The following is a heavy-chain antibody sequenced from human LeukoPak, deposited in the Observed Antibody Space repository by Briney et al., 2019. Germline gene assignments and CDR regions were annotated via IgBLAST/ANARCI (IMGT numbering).Heavy chain of an antibody. Sequence: GGSLRLSCAASGFTFSSYGMHWVRQASGKGLEWVAVIWYGGSNKYYADSVKGRFPISRDNSKNTLYLQMNSLRAEDTAVYYCARGLRLGELSSLDAFDIWGQGTMVTVSS. CDR3: ARGLRLGELSSLDAFDI. V-gene: IGHV3-33*08. J-gene: IGHJ3*02. D-gene: IGHD3-16*02. CDR1: GFTFSSYG. CDR2: IWYGGSNK.